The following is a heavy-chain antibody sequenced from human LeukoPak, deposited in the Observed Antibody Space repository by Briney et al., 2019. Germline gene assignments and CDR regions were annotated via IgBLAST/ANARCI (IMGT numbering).Heavy chain of an antibody. CDR2: IYTSGRT. CDR1: GGSISSGSYY. J-gene: IGHJ6*03. D-gene: IGHD2-2*01. V-gene: IGHV4-61*02. CDR3: ARDKTSYYYYYYYMDV. Sequence: SETLSLTCTVSGGSISSGSYYWSWIRQPAGTGLEWIGRIYTSGRTNYNPSLKSRVTISVDTSKNQFSLKLSSVTAADTAVYYCARDKTSYYYYYYYMDVWGKGTTVTVSS.